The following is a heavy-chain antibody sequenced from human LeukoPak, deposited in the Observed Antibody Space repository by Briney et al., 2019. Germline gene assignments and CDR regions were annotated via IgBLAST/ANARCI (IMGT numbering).Heavy chain of an antibody. D-gene: IGHD3-16*02. CDR2: IYYHGNT. V-gene: IGHV4-39*01. CDR1: GGSIGTSSYY. J-gene: IGHJ5*02. CDR3: ARQAGDYVWGTYRPNWFDP. Sequence: SETLSLTCTVSGGSIGTSSYYWGWIRQPPGKGLEWIGSIYYHGNTYYNPSPNSRLTISLDMSKNQFSLKLNSVTAADTAVYYCARQAGDYVWGTYRPNWFDPWGLGIQVTVSS.